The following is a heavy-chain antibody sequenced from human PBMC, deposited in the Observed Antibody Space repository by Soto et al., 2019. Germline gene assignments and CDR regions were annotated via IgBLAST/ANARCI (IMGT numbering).Heavy chain of an antibody. CDR3: AKDTSYDILTGYLLDAFDI. D-gene: IGHD3-9*01. V-gene: IGHV3-23*01. J-gene: IGHJ3*02. Sequence: LTLTCTLSGFSLSTSGMCVSWVRQAPGKGLEWVSAISGSGGSTYYADSVKGRFTISRDNSKNTLYLQMNSLRAEDTAVYYCAKDTSYDILTGYLLDAFDIWGQGTMVTVSS. CDR1: GFSLSTSG. CDR2: ISGSGGST.